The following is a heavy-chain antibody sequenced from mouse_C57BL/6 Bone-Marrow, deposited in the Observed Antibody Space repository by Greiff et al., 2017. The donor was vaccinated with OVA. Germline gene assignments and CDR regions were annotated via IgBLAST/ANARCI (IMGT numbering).Heavy chain of an antibody. Sequence: EVKLEESGGGLVQPGGSMKLSCVASGFTFSNYWMNWVRQSPEKGLEWVAQIRLKSDNYATHYAESVKGRFTISRDDSKSSVYLQMNNLRAEDTGIYYCTGRKRYFDVWGTGTTVTVSS. CDR1: GFTFSNYW. J-gene: IGHJ1*03. V-gene: IGHV6-3*01. CDR2: IRLKSDNYAT. CDR3: TGRKRYFDV.